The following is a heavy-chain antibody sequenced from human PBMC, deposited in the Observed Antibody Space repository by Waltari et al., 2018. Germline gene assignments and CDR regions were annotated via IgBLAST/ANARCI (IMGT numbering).Heavy chain of an antibody. J-gene: IGHJ4*02. Sequence: EVQLVESGGGLVKPGGSLSLPGSGSGFTFRARSCMWVRQAPGKGLEWVSSINSGATSIYYADSMRGRFTISRDNARNSLYLQMNSLRAEDTAVYYCAREFMGGRYPPYYFDYWGRGILVTVSS. V-gene: IGHV3-21*02. CDR2: INSGATSI. CDR1: GFTFRARSC. CDR3: AREFMGGRYPPYYFDY. D-gene: IGHD3-16*02.